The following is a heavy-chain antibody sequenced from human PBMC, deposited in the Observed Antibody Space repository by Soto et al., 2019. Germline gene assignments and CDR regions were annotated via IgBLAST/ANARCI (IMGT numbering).Heavy chain of an antibody. D-gene: IGHD3-22*01. Sequence: ASVKVSCKASGYTFTSYAMHWVRQAPGQRLEWMGWINAGNGNTKYSQKFQGRVTINRDTSASTAYMELSSLRSEDTAEYYCARTYYYDSSGYYPPFYYWGKGTL. V-gene: IGHV1-3*01. CDR1: GYTFTSYA. CDR2: INAGNGNT. J-gene: IGHJ4*02. CDR3: ARTYYYDSSGYYPPFYY.